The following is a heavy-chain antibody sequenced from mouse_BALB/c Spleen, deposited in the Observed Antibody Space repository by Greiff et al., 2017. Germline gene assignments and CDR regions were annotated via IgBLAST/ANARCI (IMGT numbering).Heavy chain of an antibody. CDR3: ASSPYYRYDEKTMDY. CDR2: IYPYNGGT. Sequence: VQLQQSGPELVKPGASVKISCKASGYTFTDYNMHWVKQSHGKSLEWIGYIYPYNGGTGYNQKFKSKATLTVDNSSSTAYMELRSLTSEDSAVYYGASSPYYRYDEKTMDYWGQGTSVTVSS. D-gene: IGHD2-14*01. J-gene: IGHJ4*01. V-gene: IGHV1S29*02. CDR1: GYTFTDYN.